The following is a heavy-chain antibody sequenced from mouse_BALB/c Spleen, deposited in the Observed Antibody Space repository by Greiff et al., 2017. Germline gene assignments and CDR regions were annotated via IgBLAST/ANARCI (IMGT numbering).Heavy chain of an antibody. V-gene: IGHV5-4*02. CDR1: GFTFSDYY. D-gene: IGHD3-3*01. CDR2: ISDGGSYT. J-gene: IGHJ4*01. Sequence: EVQGVESGGGLVKPGGSLKLSCAASGFTFSDYYMYWVRQTPEKRLEWVATISDGGSYTYYPDSVKGRFTISRDNAKNNLYLQMSSLKSEDTAMYYCARGSWDRAMDYWGQGTSVTVSS. CDR3: ARGSWDRAMDY.